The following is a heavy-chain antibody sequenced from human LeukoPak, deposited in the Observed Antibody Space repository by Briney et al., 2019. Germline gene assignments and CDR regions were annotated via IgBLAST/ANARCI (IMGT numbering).Heavy chain of an antibody. CDR3: AKAAGYSYGYYFDY. V-gene: IGHV3-11*01. Sequence: GGSLRLSCAASGFTFSDYYMSWIRQAPGKGLEWVSYISSSGSTIYYADSVKGRFTISRDNAKNSLYLQMNSLRAEDTAVYFCAKAAGYSYGYYFDYWGQGTLVTVSS. CDR2: ISSSGSTI. D-gene: IGHD5-18*01. CDR1: GFTFSDYY. J-gene: IGHJ4*02.